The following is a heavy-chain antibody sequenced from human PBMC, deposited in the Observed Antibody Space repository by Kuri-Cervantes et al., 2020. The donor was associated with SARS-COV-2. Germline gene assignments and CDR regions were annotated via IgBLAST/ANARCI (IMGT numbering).Heavy chain of an antibody. Sequence: GESLKISCAASGFTFSSYWMHWVRQAPGKGLVWVSRINSDGTTTNYADSVKGRFTISRDNAKDTVFLQISSLRVDDTAVYYCVRVGGYASNWYDYWGQGTLVTVSS. CDR2: INSDGTTT. CDR3: VRVGGYASNWYDY. CDR1: GFTFSSYW. J-gene: IGHJ5*01. D-gene: IGHD3-16*01. V-gene: IGHV3-74*01.